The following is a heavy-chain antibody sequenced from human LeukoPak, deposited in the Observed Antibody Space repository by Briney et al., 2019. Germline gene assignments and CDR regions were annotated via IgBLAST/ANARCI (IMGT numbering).Heavy chain of an antibody. D-gene: IGHD4-23*01. CDR2: IRPMNSDV. V-gene: IGHV5-51*01. J-gene: IGHJ4*02. CDR1: GYNFNTYW. Sequence: GESLKISCKGSGYNFNTYWVAWVRQLPGKGLEWMGIIRPMNSDVRYSPSFQGQVTISADRSINTAYLQWSGLTASDTAMYYCARRTFEATVVPWDFYWGQGTQVTVSS. CDR3: ARRTFEATVVPWDFY.